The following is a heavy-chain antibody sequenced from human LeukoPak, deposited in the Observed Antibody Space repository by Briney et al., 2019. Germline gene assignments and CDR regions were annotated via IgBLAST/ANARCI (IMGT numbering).Heavy chain of an antibody. CDR2: ISGSGGST. D-gene: IGHD6-19*01. V-gene: IGHV3-23*01. J-gene: IGHJ3*02. Sequence: GGSLRLSCAASGFTFSSYAMSRVRQAPGMRLEWVSAISGSGGSTYYADSVKGRFTISRDNSKNTLYLQMNSLRAGDTAVYYCAKHLVAGHRDAFDIWGQGTMVTVSS. CDR3: AKHLVAGHRDAFDI. CDR1: GFTFSSYA.